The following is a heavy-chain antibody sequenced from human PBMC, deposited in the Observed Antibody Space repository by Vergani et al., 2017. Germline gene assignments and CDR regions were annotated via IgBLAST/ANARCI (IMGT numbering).Heavy chain of an antibody. V-gene: IGHV3-48*01. J-gene: IGHJ3*01. Sequence: QLVESGGGWVQPGGPLRLSCVVSGFDFSSYIMNWVRQAPGKGLEWVSFVSTGTKSQSYAESVKGRFTISRDSAKNSLYLQMDNLRAEDTAVYYCAREYSSTSGRAFDFWGQGTKVTVSS. CDR2: VSTGTKSQ. CDR3: AREYSSTSGRAFDF. CDR1: GFDFSSYI. D-gene: IGHD2-2*01.